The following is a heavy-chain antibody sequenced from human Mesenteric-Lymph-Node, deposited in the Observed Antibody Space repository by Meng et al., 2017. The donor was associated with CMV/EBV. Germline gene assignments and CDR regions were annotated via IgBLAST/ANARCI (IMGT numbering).Heavy chain of an antibody. CDR1: AFTFSSYG. CDR2: ISFDETKK. Sequence: GESLKISCAASAFTFSSYGMHWVRQAPGKGLEWVAVISFDETKKYYGESVKGRFTISRDNSKNTLYLNMNNLRVEDTALYYCARAGLGDYDFWTASNDYYYGLNVWGQGTTVTVSS. V-gene: IGHV3-30*19. CDR3: ARAGLGDYDFWTASNDYYYGLNV. D-gene: IGHD3/OR15-3a*01. J-gene: IGHJ6*02.